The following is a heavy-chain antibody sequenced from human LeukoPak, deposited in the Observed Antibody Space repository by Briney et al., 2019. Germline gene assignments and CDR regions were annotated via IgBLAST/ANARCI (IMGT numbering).Heavy chain of an antibody. J-gene: IGHJ5*02. V-gene: IGHV1-18*01. CDR2: ISAYNGNT. D-gene: IGHD3-9*01. CDR1: GYTFTSYG. CDR3: ARLGENGLLTGYFYP. Sequence: GASVKVSCKASGYTFTSYGISWVRQAPGQGLEWMGWISAYNGNTNYAQMLQGRVTMTTDTSTSTAYMELRSLRSDDTAVYYCARLGENGLLTGYFYPWGQRTLVTVFS.